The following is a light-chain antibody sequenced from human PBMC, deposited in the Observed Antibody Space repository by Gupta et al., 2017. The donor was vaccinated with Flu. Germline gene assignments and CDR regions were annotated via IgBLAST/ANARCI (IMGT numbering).Light chain of an antibody. V-gene: IGLV3-10*01. CDR1: ALPKKY. CDR3: FSTDSSCNHRL. CDR2: EDT. Sequence: SYDLTQPPSVSVSPGQTARITCSGDALPKKYAYWYQQKSGQAPFLVIYEDTKRPSGIPARFSGSISGTMASLTISEAQVEDEADYYCFSTDSSCNHRLFGGGTKLTVL. J-gene: IGLJ3*02.